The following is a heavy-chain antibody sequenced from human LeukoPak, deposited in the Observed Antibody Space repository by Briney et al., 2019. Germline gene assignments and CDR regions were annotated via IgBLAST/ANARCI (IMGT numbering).Heavy chain of an antibody. CDR2: IYYSGST. V-gene: IGHV4-59*08. D-gene: IGHD3-16*01. CDR1: GGSISSYY. CDR3: ARHEAAYTFDY. J-gene: IGHJ4*02. Sequence: SETLSLTCTVSGGSISSYYWSWIWQPPGKGLEWIGYIYYSGSTNYNPSLKSRVTISVDTSKNQFSLKLSSVTAADTAVYYCARHEAAYTFDYWGQGTLVTVSS.